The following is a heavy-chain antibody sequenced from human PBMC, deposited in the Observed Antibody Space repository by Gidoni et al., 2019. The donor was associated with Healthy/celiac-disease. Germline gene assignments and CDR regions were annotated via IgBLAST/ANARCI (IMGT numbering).Heavy chain of an antibody. CDR2: INHSGST. D-gene: IGHD5-12*01. CDR3: ASIPTESKRGGGYSGYDYNYYYMDV. Sequence: QVQLQQWGAGLLKPSETLSLTCAVYGGSFSGYYWSWIRQPPGKGLEWIGEINHSGSTNYNPSLKSRVTISVDTSKNQFSLKLSSVTAADTAVYYCASIPTESKRGGGYSGYDYNYYYMDVWGKGTTVTVSS. J-gene: IGHJ6*03. V-gene: IGHV4-34*01. CDR1: GGSFSGYY.